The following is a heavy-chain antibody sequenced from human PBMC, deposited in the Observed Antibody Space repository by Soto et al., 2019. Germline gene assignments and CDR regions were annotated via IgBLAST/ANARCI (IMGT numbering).Heavy chain of an antibody. CDR2: IIPMIGRT. CDR3: ASWDYDVLTVYSYDD. Sequence: QLVQSGAEVKKPGSSVQVSCKASGGTFNSYGMGWVRQASGHGLAWMGGIIPMIGRTNYAQKFQGRLTLTADAYSRTADMELRSLRSDETAVSYCASWDYDVLTVYSYDDWVQGTLVTVSS. CDR1: GGTFNSYG. D-gene: IGHD3-9*01. J-gene: IGHJ4*02. V-gene: IGHV1-69*01.